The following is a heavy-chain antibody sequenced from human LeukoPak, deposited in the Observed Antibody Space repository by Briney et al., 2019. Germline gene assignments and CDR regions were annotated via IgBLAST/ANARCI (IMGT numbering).Heavy chain of an antibody. CDR2: ISGSGGST. V-gene: IGHV3-23*01. CDR3: AKDLKRNYGDYVSGGAFDI. CDR1: GFTFSSYA. D-gene: IGHD4-17*01. J-gene: IGHJ3*02. Sequence: PGGSLRLSCAASGFTFSSYAMSWVRQGPGKGLEWGSAISGSGGSTYYADSVKGRFTISRDNSKNTLYLQMNSLRAEDTAVYYCAKDLKRNYGDYVSGGAFDIWGQGTMVTVSS.